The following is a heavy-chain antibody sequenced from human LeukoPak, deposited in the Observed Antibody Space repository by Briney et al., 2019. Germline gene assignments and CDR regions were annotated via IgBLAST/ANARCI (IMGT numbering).Heavy chain of an antibody. J-gene: IGHJ5*02. CDR1: GYIFTTYW. D-gene: IGHD3-10*01. CDR3: ARQRRASASINYFDP. V-gene: IGHV5-51*01. Sequence: GESLQISCETSGYIFTTYWIGWVRPLPGAGLEWVGAVYPDDSDARYSPSFQGQVVISADKSTRTAYLQWSSLKASDTAMYYCARQRRASASINYFDPWGQGTLVTVSS. CDR2: VYPDDSDA.